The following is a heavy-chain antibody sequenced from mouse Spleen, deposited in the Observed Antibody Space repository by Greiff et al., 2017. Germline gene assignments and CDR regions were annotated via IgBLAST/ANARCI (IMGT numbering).Heavy chain of an antibody. V-gene: IGHV5-12-1*01. J-gene: IGHJ3*01. D-gene: IGHD2-1*01. Sequence: EVQLVESGGGLVKPGGSLKLSCAASGFAFSSYDMSWVRQTPEKRLEWVAYISSGGGSTYYPDTVKGRFTISRDNAKNTLYLQMSSLKSEDTAMYYCARPSYGNYLAWFAYWGQGTLVTVSA. CDR3: ARPSYGNYLAWFAY. CDR2: ISSGGGST. CDR1: GFAFSSYD.